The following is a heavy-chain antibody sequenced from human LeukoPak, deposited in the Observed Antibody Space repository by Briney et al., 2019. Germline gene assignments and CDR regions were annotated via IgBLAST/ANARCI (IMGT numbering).Heavy chain of an antibody. CDR2: INPKIGET. CDR1: GYTFIGYY. Sequence: ASVTVSCKASGYTFIGYYIHWVRQAPGQGLEWMGWINPKIGETKNAQKFQGRVTMTRDTSISTAYMEVSRLGSDDTAVYFCARGSEYYFDYWGQGTLITVSS. CDR3: ARGSEYYFDY. V-gene: IGHV1-2*02. J-gene: IGHJ4*02.